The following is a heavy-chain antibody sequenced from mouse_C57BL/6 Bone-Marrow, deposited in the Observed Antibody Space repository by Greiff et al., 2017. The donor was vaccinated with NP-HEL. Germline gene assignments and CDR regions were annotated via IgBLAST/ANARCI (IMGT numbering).Heavy chain of an antibody. Sequence: EVMLVESGGGLVQPKGSLKLSCAASGFTFNTYAMHWVRQAPGKGLEWVARIRSKSSNYATYYADSVKDRFTISRDDSQSMRYLQMNNLKTEDTAMYYCVRDHYYGSSYDWYFDVWGTGTTVTVSS. CDR3: VRDHYYGSSYDWYFDV. D-gene: IGHD1-1*01. CDR2: IRSKSSNYAT. V-gene: IGHV10-3*01. J-gene: IGHJ1*03. CDR1: GFTFNTYA.